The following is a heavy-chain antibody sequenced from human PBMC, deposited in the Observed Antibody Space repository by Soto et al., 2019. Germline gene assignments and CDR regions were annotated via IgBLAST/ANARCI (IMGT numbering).Heavy chain of an antibody. V-gene: IGHV3-33*01. J-gene: IGHJ4*02. Sequence: QVQMVESGGGVVQPGKSLRLSCAASGFTFSNYGMHWVRQAPGKGLEWVAVIWYDGSKKYYVDSVKGRFTISRDNSKNTLYLQMDNLGAEDTAVYYCARYVGCDESGCFDYWGQGTRVTVSS. CDR1: GFTFSNYG. D-gene: IGHD3-22*01. CDR2: IWYDGSKK. CDR3: ARYVGCDESGCFDY.